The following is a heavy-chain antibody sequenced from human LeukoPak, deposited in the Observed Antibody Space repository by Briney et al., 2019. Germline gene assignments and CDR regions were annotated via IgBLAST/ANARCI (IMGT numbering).Heavy chain of an antibody. D-gene: IGHD3-22*01. CDR1: GFTFSSYS. J-gene: IGHJ6*02. V-gene: IGHV3-21*01. Sequence: GESLRLSCAASGFTFSSYSMNWVRQAPGKGLEWVSSITPSSTYIYYADSVKGRFTISRDNAKNSLYLQMNSLRVEDTAVYYCARDRGYYDSSGYYPLGYGMDVWGQGTTVTVSS. CDR2: ITPSSTYI. CDR3: ARDRGYYDSSGYYPLGYGMDV.